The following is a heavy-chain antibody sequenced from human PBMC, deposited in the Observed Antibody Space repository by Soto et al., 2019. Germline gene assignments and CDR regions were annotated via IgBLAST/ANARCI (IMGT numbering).Heavy chain of an antibody. D-gene: IGHD3-16*01. J-gene: IGHJ4*02. V-gene: IGHV1-18*01. CDR3: ARDGGWQPDY. Sequence: QVQLVQSGAEVKKPGASVKVSCKASGYNFTSYGISWVRQAPGQGLEWMGWISAYNGNTNYAHKLQGRVTMTTDTSTGTVYLELRSLRSEDTAVYYWARDGGWQPDYWGQGTLVTVAS. CDR1: GYNFTSYG. CDR2: ISAYNGNT.